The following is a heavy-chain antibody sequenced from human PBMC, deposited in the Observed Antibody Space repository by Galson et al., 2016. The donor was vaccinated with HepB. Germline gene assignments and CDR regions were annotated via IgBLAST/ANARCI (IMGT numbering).Heavy chain of an antibody. J-gene: IGHJ4*02. CDR3: ARRRDPGRMAAGFDY. V-gene: IGHV3-30*04. Sequence: SLRLSCAASGFTFSSYAMHWVRQPPGKGLEWVAVITYDGINKYYVDYVNGRFTISRDNSKNTLFLQMNGMRPEDTAVYYCARRRDPGRMAAGFDYWGQRTLVTVSS. D-gene: IGHD5-24*01. CDR2: ITYDGINK. CDR1: GFTFSSYA.